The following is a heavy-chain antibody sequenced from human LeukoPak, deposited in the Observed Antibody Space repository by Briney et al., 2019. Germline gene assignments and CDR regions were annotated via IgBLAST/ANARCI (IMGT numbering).Heavy chain of an antibody. CDR1: GGSISSSSYY. CDR3: AHWAAAGTGAFDI. Sequence: SETLSLTCTVSGGSISSSSYYWGWIRQPPGKGLEWIGSIYYSGSTYYNPSLKSRVTISVDTSKNQFSLKLSSVTAADMAVYYCAHWAAAGTGAFDIWGQGTMVTVSS. V-gene: IGHV4-39*01. J-gene: IGHJ3*02. CDR2: IYYSGST. D-gene: IGHD6-13*01.